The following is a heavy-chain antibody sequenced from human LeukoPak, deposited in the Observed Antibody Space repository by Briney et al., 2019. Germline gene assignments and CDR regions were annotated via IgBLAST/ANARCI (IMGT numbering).Heavy chain of an antibody. CDR2: IYSGGST. Sequence: GGSLRLSCAASGFTVSSNYMSWVRQAPGKGLEWVSVIYSGGSTYYADSVKGRFTISRDNSKNTLYLQMNSLRAEDTAVYYCARDQGVGSSGYYSEYYYTTVWTSGAKGPRSPSP. CDR1: GFTVSSNY. V-gene: IGHV3-53*01. D-gene: IGHD3-22*01. J-gene: IGHJ6*02. CDR3: ARDQGVGSSGYYSEYYYTTVWTS.